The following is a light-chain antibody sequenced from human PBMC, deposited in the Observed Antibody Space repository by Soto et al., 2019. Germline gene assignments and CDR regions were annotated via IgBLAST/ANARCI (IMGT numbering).Light chain of an antibody. Sequence: DIQMTQSPSTLSASLGDRVTITYRASQSISSWLAWYQQKPGKAPKLLIYDAPSLESGVPSRFSGSGSGTDFTLTISSLQPEDFATYYCQQSYSTPRTFGQGTKVDIK. V-gene: IGKV1-5*01. CDR1: QSISSW. J-gene: IGKJ1*01. CDR3: QQSYSTPRT. CDR2: DAP.